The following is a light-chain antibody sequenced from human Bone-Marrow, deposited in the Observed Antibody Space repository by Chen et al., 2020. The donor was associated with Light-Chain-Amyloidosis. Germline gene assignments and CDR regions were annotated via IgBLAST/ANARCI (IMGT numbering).Light chain of an antibody. CDR3: QSYQGSSQGV. CDR1: SGSIATNY. J-gene: IGLJ3*02. CDR2: EDD. Sequence: NFMLTQPHSVSESPGKTVILSCTRSSGSIATNYVQWYQQRPGSSPTTVIYEDDQRPSGVPDRFSGSIDRSSNSASLTISGLKTEEEADYDCQSYQGSSQGVFGGGTKLTVL. V-gene: IGLV6-57*01.